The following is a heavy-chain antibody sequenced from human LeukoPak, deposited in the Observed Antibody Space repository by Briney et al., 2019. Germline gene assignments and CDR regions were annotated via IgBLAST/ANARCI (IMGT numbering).Heavy chain of an antibody. Sequence: GGSLRLSCAASGFTFSSYAMSWVRQAPGKGLEWVSYISSSSSTIYYADSVKGRFTISRDNAKNSLYLQMNSLRAEDTAVYYCAGDSSGFDPWGQGTLVTVSS. J-gene: IGHJ5*02. CDR1: GFTFSSYA. V-gene: IGHV3-48*01. D-gene: IGHD3-10*01. CDR2: ISSSSSTI. CDR3: AGDSSGFDP.